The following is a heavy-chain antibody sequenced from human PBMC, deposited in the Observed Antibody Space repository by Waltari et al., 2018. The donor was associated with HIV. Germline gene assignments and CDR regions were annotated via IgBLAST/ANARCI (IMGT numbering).Heavy chain of an antibody. J-gene: IGHJ4*02. V-gene: IGHV1-2*02. D-gene: IGHD6-19*01. CDR3: ARGMEAGIGEAPGADY. CDR2: INPNSGGT. Sequence: QVQLVQSGAEVKKPGASVKVSCKASGYTFTGYYMHWVRQAPGQGLEGMRWINPNSGGTNYAQKFQGSVTMTRDTSINTAYMELSRLRSDDTAVYYCARGMEAGIGEAPGADYWGQGTLVTVSS. CDR1: GYTFTGYY.